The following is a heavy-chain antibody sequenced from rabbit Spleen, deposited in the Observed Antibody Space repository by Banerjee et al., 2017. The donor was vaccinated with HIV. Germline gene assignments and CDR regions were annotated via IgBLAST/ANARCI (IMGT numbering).Heavy chain of an antibody. CDR3: ARDTGTSFSTYGMDL. J-gene: IGHJ6*01. Sequence: QEQLVESGGGLVKPEGSLKLSCTASGFSFNSGYDMCWVRQAPGKGLEWIACSYAGSSGSTYYASWAKGRFTISKTSSTTVTLQMTSLTDADTATYFCARDTGTSFSTYGMDLWGPGTLVTVS. V-gene: IGHV1S45*01. D-gene: IGHD7-1*01. CDR2: SYAGSSGST. CDR1: GFSFNSGYD.